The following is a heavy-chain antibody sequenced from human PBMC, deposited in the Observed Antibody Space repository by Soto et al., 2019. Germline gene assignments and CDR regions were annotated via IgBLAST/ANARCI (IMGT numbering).Heavy chain of an antibody. CDR2: IFTGGAT. V-gene: IGHV3-53*01. J-gene: IGHJ4*02. CDR3: VKEFKGAFDH. CDR1: GFIVSSNY. D-gene: IGHD3-16*01. Sequence: EVHLVESGGGLIQPGGSLRLSCAASGFIVSSNYMSWVRQAPGKGLEWVSVIFTGGATDYADSVKGRFTMSRDISKSTLYLQMNSLRVDDTAVYFCVKEFKGAFDHWGPGTLVTVSS.